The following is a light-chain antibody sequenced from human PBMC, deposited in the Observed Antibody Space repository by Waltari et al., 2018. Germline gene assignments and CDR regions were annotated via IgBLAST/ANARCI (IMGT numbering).Light chain of an antibody. CDR1: SSNIGSNY. Sequence: QSVLTQPPSASGTPGQRVTISCSGSSSNIGSNYVNWYQQFPGTAPKVLIYSNDQQPSGVPDRFSGSKSGTSASLAISGLQSEDEADYYCGTWDDSLKGWVFGGGTKLTVL. CDR2: SND. J-gene: IGLJ3*02. CDR3: GTWDDSLKGWV. V-gene: IGLV1-44*01.